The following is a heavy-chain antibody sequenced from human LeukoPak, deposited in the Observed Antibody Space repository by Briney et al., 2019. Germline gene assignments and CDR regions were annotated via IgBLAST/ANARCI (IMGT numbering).Heavy chain of an antibody. CDR3: ASPVLGYCSGGSCRDY. CDR2: ISSSGSAI. J-gene: IGHJ4*02. V-gene: IGHV3-11*01. D-gene: IGHD2-15*01. Sequence: GGSLGLSCEASGFNFKDYHMSWIRQAPGKGLEWVSYISSSGSAIYYADSVKGRFTISRDNAKNSLYLQMNSLRAEDTAVYYCASPVLGYCSGGSCRDYWGQGTLVTVSS. CDR1: GFNFKDYH.